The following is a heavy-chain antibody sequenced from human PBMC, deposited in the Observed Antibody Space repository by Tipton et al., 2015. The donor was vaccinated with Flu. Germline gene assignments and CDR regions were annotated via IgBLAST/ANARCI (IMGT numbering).Heavy chain of an antibody. V-gene: IGHV4-39*06. D-gene: IGHD6-19*01. CDR3: ARDRGSSGWSDY. CDR1: GGSISSSSYY. CDR2: IYYSGST. Sequence: TLSLTCTVSGGSISSSSYYWGWIRQPPGKGLEWIGSIYYSGSTYYNPSLKGRVAISVDTSKNQFALKLSSVTAADTAVYYCARDRGSSGWSDYWGQGTLVNVST. J-gene: IGHJ4*02.